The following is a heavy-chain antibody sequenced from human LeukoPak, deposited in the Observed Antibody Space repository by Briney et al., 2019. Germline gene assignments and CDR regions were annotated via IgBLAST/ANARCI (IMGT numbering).Heavy chain of an antibody. CDR3: TKLSKSDY. CDR2: ISGTGGSA. D-gene: IGHD4-11*01. CDR1: GFTFSSYT. V-gene: IGHV3-23*01. Sequence: GGSLRLSCAASGFTFSSYTLSWVRQAPGKGLEWVSGISGTGGSAFYAASVKGRFTISRDNSKNTLYLQMNSLRAEDTAVYYCTKLSKSDYWGQGTLVTVSS. J-gene: IGHJ4*02.